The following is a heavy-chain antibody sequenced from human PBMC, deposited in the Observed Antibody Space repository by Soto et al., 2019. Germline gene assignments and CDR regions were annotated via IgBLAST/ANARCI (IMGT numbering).Heavy chain of an antibody. V-gene: IGHV4-59*01. CDR3: ARGYNDFWSGYFTWFDP. CDR2: IYSSGST. J-gene: IGHJ5*02. Sequence: SETLSLTCTVSGGSISSYYWSWIRQPPGKGLEWIGYIYSSGSTNYNHSLKSRVNISQDTSKNQFSLKLSSVTAADTAVYYCARGYNDFWSGYFTWFDPWGQGTLVTVS. CDR1: GGSISSYY. D-gene: IGHD3-3*01.